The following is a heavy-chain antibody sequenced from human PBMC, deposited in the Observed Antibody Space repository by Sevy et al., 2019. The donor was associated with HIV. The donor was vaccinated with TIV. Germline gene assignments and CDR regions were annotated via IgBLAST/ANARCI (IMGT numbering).Heavy chain of an antibody. CDR3: ARGDYYGSLYYLDY. CDR1: GFTFNYHF. D-gene: IGHD3-10*01. CDR2: ISSASSYI. Sequence: GGSLRLSCAASGFTFNYHFMNWVRQVPGKGLEWVSYISSASSYINYSDSVKGRFTISRDNAKNLVFLEMNNLRPEDTAVYFGARGDYYGSLYYLDYWGQGTLVTVSS. V-gene: IGHV3-21*01. J-gene: IGHJ4*02.